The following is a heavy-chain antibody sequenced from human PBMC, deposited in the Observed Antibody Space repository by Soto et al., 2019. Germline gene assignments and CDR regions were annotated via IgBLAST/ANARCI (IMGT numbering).Heavy chain of an antibody. J-gene: IGHJ6*02. CDR1: GFTFSSYG. Sequence: GGSLRLSCAASGFTFSSYGMHWVRQAPGKGLEWVSVIWYDGSNKYYADSVKGRFTISRDNSKNTLYLQMNSLRAEDTAVYYCARDPIVVVVAASYGTDVWGQGTTVSVSS. CDR2: IWYDGSNK. CDR3: ARDPIVVVVAASYGTDV. V-gene: IGHV3-33*01. D-gene: IGHD2-15*01.